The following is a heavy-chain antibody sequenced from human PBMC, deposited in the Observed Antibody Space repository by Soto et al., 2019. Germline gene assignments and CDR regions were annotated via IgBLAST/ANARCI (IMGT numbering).Heavy chain of an antibody. CDR1: GFTFDDYA. Sequence: EVQLVESGGGLVQPGRSLRLSCAASGFTFDDYAMHWVRQAPGKGLEWVSGISWNSGSIGYADSVKGRFTISRDNAKNSLYLEMNSLRAEDPALYYCAKAHRGQWLVLLAERIFDYWGQGTLVTVSS. D-gene: IGHD6-19*01. CDR2: ISWNSGSI. V-gene: IGHV3-9*01. J-gene: IGHJ4*02. CDR3: AKAHRGQWLVLLAERIFDY.